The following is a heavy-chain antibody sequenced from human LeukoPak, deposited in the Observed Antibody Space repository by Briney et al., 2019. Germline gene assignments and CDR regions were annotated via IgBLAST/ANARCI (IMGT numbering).Heavy chain of an antibody. CDR3: ARDLVATIPPYYYYYMDV. D-gene: IGHD5-12*01. CDR1: GGSISSYY. Sequence: PSETLSLTCTVSGGSISSYYWSWIRQPPGKGLEWIGYIYYSGSTNYNPSLKSRVTISVDTSKNQFSLKLSSVTAADTAVYYCARDLVATIPPYYYYYMDVWGKGTTVTVSS. V-gene: IGHV4-59*01. J-gene: IGHJ6*03. CDR2: IYYSGST.